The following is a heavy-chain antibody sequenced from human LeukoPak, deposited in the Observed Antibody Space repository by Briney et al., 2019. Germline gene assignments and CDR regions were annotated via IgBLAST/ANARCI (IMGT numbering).Heavy chain of an antibody. CDR2: ISGSGGST. CDR1: GFTFSTYA. Sequence: GGSLRLSCAASGFTFSTYAMNWVRQASGKGLEWVSTISGSGGSTYYADSVKGRFTISRDSSKNTLYLQMNSLRAEDTAVYYCAAGRSSYDQFDYWGQGTLVTVSS. CDR3: AAGRSSYDQFDY. J-gene: IGHJ4*02. V-gene: IGHV3-23*01. D-gene: IGHD5-12*01.